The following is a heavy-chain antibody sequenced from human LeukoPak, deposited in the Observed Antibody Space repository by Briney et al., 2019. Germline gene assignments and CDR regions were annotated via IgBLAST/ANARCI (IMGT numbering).Heavy chain of an antibody. V-gene: IGHV3-23*01. Sequence: GGSLRLSCAASGFTFSSCAMSWVRQAPGKGLEWVSGISAGGGTTYYADPVKGRLTISRDNSKNTLYLQMNSLRADDTAVYYCAKERTGGWPFDYWGQGTLVTVSS. CDR3: AKERTGGWPFDY. D-gene: IGHD6-19*01. CDR1: GFTFSSCA. J-gene: IGHJ4*02. CDR2: ISAGGGTT.